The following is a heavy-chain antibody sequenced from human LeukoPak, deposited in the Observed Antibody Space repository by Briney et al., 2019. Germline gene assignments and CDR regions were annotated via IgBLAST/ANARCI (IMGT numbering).Heavy chain of an antibody. Sequence: GASVKVSCKVSGYTLTELSMHWVRQTPGKGLEWMGGFDPEDGETIYAQKFQGRVTMTEDTSTDTAYMELSSLRSEDTALYYCATALRAYSYARYGVWFDPWGQGTLVTVSS. CDR2: FDPEDGET. V-gene: IGHV1-24*01. D-gene: IGHD5-18*01. CDR3: ATALRAYSYARYGVWFDP. CDR1: GYTLTELS. J-gene: IGHJ5*02.